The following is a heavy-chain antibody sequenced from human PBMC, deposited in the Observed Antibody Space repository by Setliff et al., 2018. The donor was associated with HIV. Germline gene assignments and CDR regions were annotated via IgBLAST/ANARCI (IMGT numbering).Heavy chain of an antibody. J-gene: IGHJ6*03. Sequence: SETLSLTCAVHGGSFSGSYWSWIRQPPGKGLEWIGELNYVGVTNYNPSLKSRITISVDTSKNQFSLKLTSVTAADTAVYYCARGAWYTSGWYSSRYMDVWGKGTTVTVSS. CDR2: LNYVGVT. D-gene: IGHD6-19*01. V-gene: IGHV4-34*01. CDR3: ARGAWYTSGWYSSRYMDV. CDR1: GGSFSGSY.